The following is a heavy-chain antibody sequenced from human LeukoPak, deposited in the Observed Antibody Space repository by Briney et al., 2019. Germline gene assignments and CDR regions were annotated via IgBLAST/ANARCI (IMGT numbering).Heavy chain of an antibody. D-gene: IGHD3-10*01. CDR1: GGSISSYY. Sequence: PSETLSLTCTVSGGSISSYYWSWIRQPPGKGLEWIGYIYYSGSTSYNPSLKSRVTISVDTSKNQFSLKLSSVTAADTAVYYCARDLGGSGSYYTHNWFDPWGQGTLVTVSS. CDR2: IYYSGST. J-gene: IGHJ5*02. V-gene: IGHV4-59*01. CDR3: ARDLGGSGSYYTHNWFDP.